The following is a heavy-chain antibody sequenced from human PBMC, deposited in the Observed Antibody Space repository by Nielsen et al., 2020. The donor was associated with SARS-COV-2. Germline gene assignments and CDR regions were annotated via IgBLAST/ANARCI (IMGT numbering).Heavy chain of an antibody. Sequence: ASVKVSCKASGYTFTSYGISWVRQAPGQGLEWMGWISAYNGNTNYAQKLQGRVTMTTDTSTSTAYMELRSLRSDDTAVYYCAGGVWGYYDSSGYYYGWFDPWGQGTLVTVSS. CDR2: ISAYNGNT. D-gene: IGHD3-22*01. J-gene: IGHJ5*02. V-gene: IGHV1-18*01. CDR1: GYTFTSYG. CDR3: AGGVWGYYDSSGYYYGWFDP.